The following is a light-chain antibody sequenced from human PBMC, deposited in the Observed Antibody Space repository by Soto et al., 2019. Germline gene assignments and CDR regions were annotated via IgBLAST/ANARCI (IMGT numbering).Light chain of an antibody. V-gene: IGLV1-44*01. CDR1: SSNIGSNS. CDR3: AAWDDNLNGPV. J-gene: IGLJ2*01. CDR2: SNN. Sequence: QSVLTQPPSASGTPGQRVTISCSGSSSNIGSNSVNWYQHLPGTAPKLLIHSNNQRPSGVPDRFSGSKSGTSASLAISWLQSEDEADYYCAAWDDNLNGPVFGGGTKVTVL.